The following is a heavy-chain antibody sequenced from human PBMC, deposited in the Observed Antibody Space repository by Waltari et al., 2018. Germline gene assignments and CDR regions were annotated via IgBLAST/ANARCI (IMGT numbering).Heavy chain of an antibody. CDR1: GGTFTPYN. J-gene: IGHJ1*01. CDR3: ARGRSSCCPD. V-gene: IGHV1-69*02. Sequence: QVHLVQSGAAVKKPGSSVKVSCKASGGTFTPYNFNWVRQAPGQGLEWMGRIIPVVNVANYAQKFQDRVTITADKSTSTAYMELTSLTSDDTAVYYCARGRSSCCPDWGQGTLVTGSS. D-gene: IGHD2-2*01. CDR2: IIPVVNVA.